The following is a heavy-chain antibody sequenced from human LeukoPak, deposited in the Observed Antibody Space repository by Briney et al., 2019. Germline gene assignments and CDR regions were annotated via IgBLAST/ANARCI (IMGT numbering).Heavy chain of an antibody. D-gene: IGHD6-13*01. CDR1: GGSISSYY. Sequence: SETLSLTCTVSGGSISSYYWSWIRQPPGKGLVCIGYLYTSGSINCNPSLKRRVTISVDTSQHQFSLKLSSVTAADTAVYYCARHAYSSSWPLQTRHFWFDPWGQGTLVTVSS. J-gene: IGHJ5*02. V-gene: IGHV4-4*09. CDR2: LYTSGSI. CDR3: ARHAYSSSWPLQTRHFWFDP.